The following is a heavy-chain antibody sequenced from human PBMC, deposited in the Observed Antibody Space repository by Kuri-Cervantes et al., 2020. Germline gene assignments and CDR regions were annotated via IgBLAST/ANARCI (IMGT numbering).Heavy chain of an antibody. CDR1: GGSISSYY. CDR3: ARGQGKRSSSGWASMGY. D-gene: IGHD6-19*01. V-gene: IGHV4-4*07. J-gene: IGHJ4*02. CDR2: IYTSGST. Sequence: GSLRLSCTVSGGSISSYYWSWIWQPAGKGLEWIGRIYTSGSTNYNPSLKSRVTISVDTSKNQFSLKLSSVTAADTAVYYCARGQGKRSSSGWASMGYWGQGTLVTVSS.